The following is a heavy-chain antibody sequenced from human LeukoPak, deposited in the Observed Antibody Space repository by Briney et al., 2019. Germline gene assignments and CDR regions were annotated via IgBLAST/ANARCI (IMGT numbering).Heavy chain of an antibody. CDR1: GYTFTGYY. D-gene: IGHD2-15*01. Sequence: ASVKVSCKASGYTFTGYYIHWVRQAPGQGLEWMGWINPNRGGTNYAQKFQGRVIMTRDTSISTVYLELSRLRNDDTGVYYCARDPATYYYTDVWGKGTTVTVSS. V-gene: IGHV1-2*02. CDR2: INPNRGGT. CDR3: ARDPATYYYTDV. J-gene: IGHJ6*03.